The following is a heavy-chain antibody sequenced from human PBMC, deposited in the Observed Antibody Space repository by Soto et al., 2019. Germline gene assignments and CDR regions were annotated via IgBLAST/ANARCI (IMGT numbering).Heavy chain of an antibody. CDR1: GGSINTYY. D-gene: IGHD3-10*01. CDR2: IHYSGSS. V-gene: IGHV4-59*01. Sequence: PSETLSLTCTVSGGSINTYYWSWLRQPPGEELEWIAYIHYSGSSVYNPSLMSRVTISIDTSKNQFSLKLTSVSAADTAVYLCAGATHGSGTYTFDHWGQGSRVTVSS. J-gene: IGHJ4*02. CDR3: AGATHGSGTYTFDH.